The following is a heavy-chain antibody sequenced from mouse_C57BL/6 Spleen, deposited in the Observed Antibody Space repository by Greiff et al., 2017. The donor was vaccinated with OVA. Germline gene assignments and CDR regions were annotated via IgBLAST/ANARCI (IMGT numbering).Heavy chain of an antibody. CDR3: ARLYSNPYAMDD. Sequence: QVHVKQPGAELVMPGASVKLSCKASGYTFTSYWMHWVKQSPGQGLEWIGEIDPSDSYTNYNQKFKGQSTLTVDKSSSTAYMQLSSLTSEDSAVYYCARLYSNPYAMDDWGQGTSVTVSS. CDR1: GYTFTSYW. J-gene: IGHJ4*01. V-gene: IGHV1-69*01. CDR2: IDPSDSYT. D-gene: IGHD2-5*01.